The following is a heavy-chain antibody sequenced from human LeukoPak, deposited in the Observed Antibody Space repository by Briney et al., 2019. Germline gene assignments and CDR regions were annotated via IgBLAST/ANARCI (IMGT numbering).Heavy chain of an antibody. V-gene: IGHV4-59*08. CDR2: VFYTGSI. CDR3: ARHTKLGGDFDY. J-gene: IGHJ4*02. Sequence: MPSETLSLTCTVSGVSISGYYWSWIRQPPGKGLEWIGCVFYTGSIRYNPSLRSRASISVDTSKNQLSLKVTSVTAADTAVYYCARHTKLGGDFDYWGQGTLVTVSS. CDR1: GVSISGYY. D-gene: IGHD3-3*01.